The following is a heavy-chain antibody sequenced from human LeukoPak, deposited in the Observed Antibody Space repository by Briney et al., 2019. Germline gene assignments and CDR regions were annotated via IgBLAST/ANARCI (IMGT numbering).Heavy chain of an antibody. Sequence: GGSLRLSCAASGFTFSSYGVNWVRQAPGKGLEWVSGISGSGDTTYYADSVKGRFTISRDNAKNTLYLQMDSLRAEDTAVYYCARVRVGSGSSHAADAFDIWGQGTMVTVSS. J-gene: IGHJ3*02. CDR3: ARVRVGSGSSHAADAFDI. V-gene: IGHV3-23*01. CDR2: ISGSGDTT. D-gene: IGHD1-26*01. CDR1: GFTFSSYG.